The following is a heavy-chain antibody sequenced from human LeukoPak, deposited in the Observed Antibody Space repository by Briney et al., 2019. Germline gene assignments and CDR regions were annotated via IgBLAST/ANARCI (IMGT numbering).Heavy chain of an antibody. CDR2: IIPIVDMT. V-gene: IGHV1-69*04. Sequence: SVKVSCKASGGTFSSYAISWVRQAPGQGLEWMGRIIPIVDMTNYAQDFQGRVTITADKSTITSYMELSSLKSEDTAVYYCTRSAVAGGGVNYWGQGTLVTVSS. D-gene: IGHD6-19*01. J-gene: IGHJ4*02. CDR1: GGTFSSYA. CDR3: TRSAVAGGGVNY.